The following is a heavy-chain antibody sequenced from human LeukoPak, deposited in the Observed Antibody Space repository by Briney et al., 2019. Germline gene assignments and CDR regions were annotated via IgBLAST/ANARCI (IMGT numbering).Heavy chain of an antibody. CDR1: GFTFGSYA. CDR2: ISGSGGSP. CDR3: AKAQHSSIWGYFDY. Sequence: GGSLRLSCAASGFTFGSYAMSWVRQAPGKGLEWVSTISGSGGSPYYADSVKGRFTISRDNSKNTLYLQMNSLRAEDTAVFYCAKAQHSSIWGYFDYWGQGTLVTVSS. V-gene: IGHV3-23*01. J-gene: IGHJ4*02. D-gene: IGHD6-13*01.